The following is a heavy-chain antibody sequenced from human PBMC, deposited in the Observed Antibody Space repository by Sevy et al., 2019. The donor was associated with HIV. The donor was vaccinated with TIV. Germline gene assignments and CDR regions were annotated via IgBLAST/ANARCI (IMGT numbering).Heavy chain of an antibody. J-gene: IGHJ4*02. CDR1: GFTFSTYW. V-gene: IGHV3-7*03. Sequence: GGSLRLSCAASGFTFSTYWVTWVRQAPGKGLEWVANIKQDGSEKEYVDSVKGRFTISRDNAKKSLYLQLDSLRAEDTAVYYCARALADWGGFHYSVWGQGTLVTVSS. CDR2: IKQDGSEK. D-gene: IGHD3-16*02. CDR3: ARALADWGGFHYSV.